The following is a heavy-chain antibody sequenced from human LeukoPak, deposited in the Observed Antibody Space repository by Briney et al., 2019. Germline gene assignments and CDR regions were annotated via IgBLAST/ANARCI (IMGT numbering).Heavy chain of an antibody. D-gene: IGHD3-10*01. J-gene: IGHJ3*02. CDR2: IKQDGSEK. CDR1: GFTFTNSW. CDR3: AREPGIGYAFDI. Sequence: PGGSLRLSCVVSGFTFTNSWMTWVRQTPGKGREWVANIKQDGSEKRYVDSVKGRFTISRDNTKNSLYLQMNSLRAEDTAVYYCAREPGIGYAFDIWGQGTMVTVSS. V-gene: IGHV3-7*01.